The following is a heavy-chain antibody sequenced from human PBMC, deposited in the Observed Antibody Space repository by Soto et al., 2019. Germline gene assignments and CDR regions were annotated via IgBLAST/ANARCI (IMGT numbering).Heavy chain of an antibody. V-gene: IGHV1-3*01. D-gene: IGHD7-27*01. CDR3: ARDPQTGDAVHAYNM. Sequence: QVQLVQSGAEVKKPGVSVMVSCQASGFTFTTYAMHWVRQAPGQGLEWMGWINAGNGNTKYSEKFQGRVTIIRDTSANTAYMELRSLRSDDTAIYYCARDPQTGDAVHAYNMWGQGTMVTVSS. J-gene: IGHJ3*02. CDR1: GFTFTTYA. CDR2: INAGNGNT.